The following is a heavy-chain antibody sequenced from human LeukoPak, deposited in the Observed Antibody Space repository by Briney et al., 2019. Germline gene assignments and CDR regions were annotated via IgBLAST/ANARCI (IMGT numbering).Heavy chain of an antibody. Sequence: TSETLSLTCAVYGGSFSGYYWSWIPQPPGKGLEWIGEINHSGSTNYDPSLKSRVTISVDTSKNQFSLKLSSVTAADTAVYYCARDSGSWLFDYWGQGTLVTVSS. D-gene: IGHD6-13*01. CDR1: GGSFSGYY. CDR2: INHSGST. V-gene: IGHV4-34*01. J-gene: IGHJ4*02. CDR3: ARDSGSWLFDY.